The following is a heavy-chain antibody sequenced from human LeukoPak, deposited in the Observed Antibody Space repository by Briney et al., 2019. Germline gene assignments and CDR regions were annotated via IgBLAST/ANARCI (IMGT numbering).Heavy chain of an antibody. J-gene: IGHJ4*02. CDR1: GFPFSSYG. CDR2: IRYDGSNK. Sequence: QAGGSLRLSCAASGFPFSSYGMHWVRQAPGKGLEWVAFIRYDGSNKYYADSVKGRFTISRDNSKNTLYLQMNSLRAEDTAVYYCAKDRIQLWTHRYFDYWGLGTLVTVSS. V-gene: IGHV3-30*02. D-gene: IGHD5-18*01. CDR3: AKDRIQLWTHRYFDY.